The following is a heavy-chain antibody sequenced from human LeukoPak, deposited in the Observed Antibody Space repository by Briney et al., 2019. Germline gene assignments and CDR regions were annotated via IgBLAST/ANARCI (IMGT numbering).Heavy chain of an antibody. D-gene: IGHD3-22*01. CDR3: AASYYYDSSGSSYFDY. V-gene: IGHV3-20*04. CDR2: INWNGGST. CDR1: GFTFDDYG. J-gene: IGHJ4*02. Sequence: GGSLRPSCAASGFTFDDYGMSWVRQAPGKGLEWVSGINWNGGSTGYADSVKGRFTISRDNAKNSLYLQMNSLRAEDTALYYCAASYYYDSSGSSYFDYWGQGTLVTVSS.